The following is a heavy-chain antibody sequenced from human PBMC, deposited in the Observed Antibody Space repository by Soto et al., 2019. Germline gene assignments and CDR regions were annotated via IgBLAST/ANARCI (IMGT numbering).Heavy chain of an antibody. V-gene: IGHV3-9*01. CDR2: ITWNSGKI. J-gene: IGHJ5*02. Sequence: EVQLVESGGGLVQPGRSLRLSCAASGFTFDDYAMHWVRQAPGKGLEWVSGITWNSGKIGYADSVKGRFTISRDNAKNSVYLQMVRLRDEDTALYYCSAYSSGWHPYHWGKGTLVTVSS. D-gene: IGHD6-19*01. CDR1: GFTFDDYA. CDR3: SAYSSGWHPYH.